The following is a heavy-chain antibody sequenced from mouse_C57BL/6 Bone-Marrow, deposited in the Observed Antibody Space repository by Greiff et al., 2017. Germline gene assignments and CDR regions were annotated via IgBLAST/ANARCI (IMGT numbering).Heavy chain of an antibody. V-gene: IGHV1-4*01. J-gene: IGHJ2*01. Sequence: VQLQQSGAELARPGASVKMSCKASGYTFTSYTMHWVKQRPGQGLEWIGYINPSSGYTKYNQKFKDKATLTADKSSSTAYMQLSSLTSEDSAVYYCARGWLLFFGYWGQGTTLTFSS. CDR3: ARGWLLFFGY. CDR1: GYTFTSYT. CDR2: INPSSGYT. D-gene: IGHD2-3*01.